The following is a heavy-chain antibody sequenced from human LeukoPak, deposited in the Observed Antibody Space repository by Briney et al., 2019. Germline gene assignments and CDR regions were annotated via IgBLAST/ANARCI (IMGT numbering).Heavy chain of an antibody. CDR2: IKQDGSEK. D-gene: IGHD5-12*01. V-gene: IGHV3-7*01. CDR3: AGQRGWWLRWPFDY. J-gene: IGHJ4*02. Sequence: GGSLRLSCAASGFTFSSYWMSWVRQAPGKGLEWVANIKQDGSEKYYVDSVKGRFTISRDNAKNSLYLQMNSLRAEDTAVYYCAGQRGWWLRWPFDYWGQGTLVTVSS. CDR1: GFTFSSYW.